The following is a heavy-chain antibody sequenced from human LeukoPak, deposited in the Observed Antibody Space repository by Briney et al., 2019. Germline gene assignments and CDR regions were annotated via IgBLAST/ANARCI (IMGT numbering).Heavy chain of an antibody. CDR3: AKSGGFGELFPYYFDY. V-gene: IGHV3-23*01. J-gene: IGHJ4*02. D-gene: IGHD3-10*01. CDR1: GFTSSSYA. Sequence: GGSLRLSCAASGFTSSSYAMSWVRQAPGKGLEWVSAISGSGGSTYYADSVKGRFTISRDNSKNTLYLQMNSLRAEDTAVYYCAKSGGFGELFPYYFDYWGQGTLVTVSS. CDR2: ISGSGGST.